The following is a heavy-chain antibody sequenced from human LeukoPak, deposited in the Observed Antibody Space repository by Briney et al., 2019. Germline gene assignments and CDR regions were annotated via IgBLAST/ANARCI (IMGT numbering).Heavy chain of an antibody. J-gene: IGHJ4*02. CDR2: ISSSSSTI. D-gene: IGHD1-26*01. V-gene: IGHV3-11*04. Sequence: GGSLRLSCAASGFTFSDYYMSWIRQAPGKGLEWVSYISSSSSTIYYADSVKGRFTISRDNAKNSLYLQMNSLRAEDTAVYYCARDRTKWALDYWGQGTLVTVSS. CDR3: ARDRTKWALDY. CDR1: GFTFSDYY.